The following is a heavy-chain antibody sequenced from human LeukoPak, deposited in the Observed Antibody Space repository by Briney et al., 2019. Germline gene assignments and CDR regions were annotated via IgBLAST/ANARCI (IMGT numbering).Heavy chain of an antibody. CDR1: GGSISSYY. V-gene: IGHV4-59*01. CDR2: IYYSGST. Sequence: SETLSLTCTVSGGSISSYYWSWIGQPPGKGLEWIGYIYYSGSTNYNPSLKSRVTISVDTSKNQFSLKLSSVTAADTAVYYCARGGLWFTFDYWGQGTLVTVSS. D-gene: IGHD3-10*01. CDR3: ARGGLWFTFDY. J-gene: IGHJ4*02.